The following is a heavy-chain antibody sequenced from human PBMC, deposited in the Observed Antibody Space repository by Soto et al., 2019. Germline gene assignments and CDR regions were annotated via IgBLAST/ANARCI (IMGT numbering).Heavy chain of an antibody. V-gene: IGHV3-30*18. CDR1: GFTFSSYD. J-gene: IGHJ6*04. Sequence: GGSLRLSCAASGFTFSSYDMHWVRQAPGKGLEWVAVISYDGSNKYYADSVKGRFTISRDNSKNTLYLQMNSLRAEDTAVYYCAKDLGEGNWSLIQLWLLGYSGYAGMDVWGKGTTVTVSS. D-gene: IGHD5-12*01. CDR2: ISYDGSNK. CDR3: AKDLGEGNWSLIQLWLLGYSGYAGMDV.